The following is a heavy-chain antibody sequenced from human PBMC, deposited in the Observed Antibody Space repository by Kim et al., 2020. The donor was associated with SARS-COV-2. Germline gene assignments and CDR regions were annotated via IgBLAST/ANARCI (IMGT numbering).Heavy chain of an antibody. CDR3: VKDDAFDI. CDR2: GGST. Sequence: GGSTYYADSVKGRFTISRDNSKDTLDLQMSSLRAEDTAVYYWVKDDAFDIWGQGTMVTVSS. J-gene: IGHJ3*02. V-gene: IGHV3-64D*06.